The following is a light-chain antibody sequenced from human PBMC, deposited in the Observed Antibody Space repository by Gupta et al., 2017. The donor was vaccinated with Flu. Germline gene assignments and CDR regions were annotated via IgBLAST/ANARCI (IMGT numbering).Light chain of an antibody. J-gene: IGLJ3*02. Sequence: ITISCTGTSSDVGAYNYVSWYQRHAGKAPKLMIYDVTERPAGVSTRFSGSKSGNTASLTISGRQEEEEATYYCCSNRTTSSWVFGGGTNVTVL. CDR2: DVT. CDR3: CSNRTTSSWV. CDR1: SSDVGAYNY. V-gene: IGLV2-14*04.